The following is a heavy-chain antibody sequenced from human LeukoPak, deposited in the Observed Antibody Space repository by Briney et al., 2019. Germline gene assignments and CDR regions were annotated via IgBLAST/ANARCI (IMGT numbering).Heavy chain of an antibody. D-gene: IGHD5-18*01. J-gene: IGHJ4*02. CDR1: GISLSSYS. V-gene: IGHV3-21*01. Sequence: GGSLRLSCAASGISLSSYSMNWVRQAPGKGLEWVSSISSSSTYIYYADSVKGRFTMSRDNAKNSLYLQMNSLRAEDTAVYYCARVLRGYSYGPDYWGQGTLVTVSS. CDR2: ISSSSTYI. CDR3: ARVLRGYSYGPDY.